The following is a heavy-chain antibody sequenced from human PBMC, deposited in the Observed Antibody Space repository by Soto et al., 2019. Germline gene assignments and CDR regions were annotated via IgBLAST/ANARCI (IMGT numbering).Heavy chain of an antibody. Sequence: PSETLSLTCTVSGGSITSKFWNWIRQPPGKGLEWIGYIDNTGSTDYNPSLTSRVTISGDTSKNQFYLNLSSVTAADTAVYFCAREGNLGRWIQPLDSWGQGTMVTVSS. V-gene: IGHV4-59*01. D-gene: IGHD2-2*03. J-gene: IGHJ4*03. CDR2: IDNTGST. CDR1: GGSITSKF. CDR3: AREGNLGRWIQPLDS.